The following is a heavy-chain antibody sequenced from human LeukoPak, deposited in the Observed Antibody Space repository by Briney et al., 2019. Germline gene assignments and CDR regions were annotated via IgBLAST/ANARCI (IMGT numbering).Heavy chain of an antibody. CDR1: GFTFSSYG. CDR2: IWYDGSNK. CDR3: ARDARRYFDWLGY. J-gene: IGHJ4*02. V-gene: IGHV3-33*01. Sequence: GGSLRLSCAASGFTFSSYGMHWVRQAPGKGLEWVAVIWYDGSNKYYADSVKGRFTISRDNSKNTLYLQMNSLRAEDTAVYYCARDARRYFDWLGYWGQGTLVTVSS. D-gene: IGHD3-9*01.